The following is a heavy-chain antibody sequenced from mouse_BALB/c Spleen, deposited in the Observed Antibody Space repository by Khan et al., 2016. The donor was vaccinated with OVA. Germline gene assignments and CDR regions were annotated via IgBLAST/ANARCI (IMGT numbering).Heavy chain of an antibody. J-gene: IGHJ3*01. CDR2: VSTGGSYT. V-gene: IGHV5-6*02. D-gene: IGHD1-1*01. CDR1: GFTFSTYG. CDR3: TRLAYYYDSEGFTY. Sequence: DVKLVESGGDLVKPGGSLKLSCTASGFTFSTYGMSWVRQAPDKRLEWVATVSTGGSYTYYPDSVKGRFTISRDNAKNTLSLQMSGLRSEDTSMFYCTRLAYYYDSEGFTYWGQGTLVTVSA.